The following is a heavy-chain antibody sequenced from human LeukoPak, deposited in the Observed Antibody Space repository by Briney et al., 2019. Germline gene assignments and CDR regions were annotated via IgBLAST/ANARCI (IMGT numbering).Heavy chain of an antibody. Sequence: GASVKVSCKASGGTFSSYAISWVQQAPGQGLEWMGRIIPILGIANYAQKFQGRVTITADKSTSTAYMELSSLRSEDTAVYYCASQESDADYWGQGTLVTVSS. D-gene: IGHD3-10*01. CDR1: GGTFSSYA. V-gene: IGHV1-69*04. CDR3: ASQESDADY. J-gene: IGHJ4*02. CDR2: IIPILGIA.